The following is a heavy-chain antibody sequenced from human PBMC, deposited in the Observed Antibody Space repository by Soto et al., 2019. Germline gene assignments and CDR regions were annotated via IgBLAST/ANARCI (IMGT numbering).Heavy chain of an antibody. CDR2: INHSGIT. Sequence: SETLSLTCAVYGGSFSDYYWSWIRQPPGKGLEWIGEINHSGITNYSPSLKSRVTMSVDTSKNQFSLKLTSVTAADTALYYCARFPFDSNDWTNPRYFDIWGQGTLVTSPQ. J-gene: IGHJ4*02. V-gene: IGHV4-34*01. CDR3: ARFPFDSNDWTNPRYFDI. CDR1: GGSFSDYY. D-gene: IGHD3-22*01.